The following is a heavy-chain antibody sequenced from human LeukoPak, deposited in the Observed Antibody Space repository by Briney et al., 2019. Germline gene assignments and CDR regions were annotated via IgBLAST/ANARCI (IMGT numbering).Heavy chain of an antibody. V-gene: IGHV3-48*02. CDR2: ITGSGSTI. CDR1: GFTFSTCD. J-gene: IGHJ4*02. D-gene: IGHD3-22*01. Sequence: GGSLRVSCAASGFTFSTCDMNWVRQAPGKGLEWISYITGSGSTIYYADSVKGRFTISRDNAKNSLYLQMNSLRDEDTAVYYCARDAYDTSAYCYFDYWGQGTLVTVSS. CDR3: ARDAYDTSAYCYFDY.